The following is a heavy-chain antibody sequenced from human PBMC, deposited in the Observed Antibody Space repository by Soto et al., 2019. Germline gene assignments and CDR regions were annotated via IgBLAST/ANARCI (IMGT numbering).Heavy chain of an antibody. CDR2: ISGSGGST. CDR1: GFTFSSYA. D-gene: IGHD4-17*01. Sequence: GGSLRLSCAASGFTFSSYAMSWVRQAPGKGLEWVSAISGSGGSTYYADSVKGRFTISRDNSKNTLYLQMNSLRAEDTAVYYCAKGVRTTVVSYYSGMDVWGQGTTVTVSS. V-gene: IGHV3-23*01. J-gene: IGHJ6*02. CDR3: AKGVRTTVVSYYSGMDV.